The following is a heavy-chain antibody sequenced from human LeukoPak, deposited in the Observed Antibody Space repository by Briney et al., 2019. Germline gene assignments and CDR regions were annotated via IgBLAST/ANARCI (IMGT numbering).Heavy chain of an antibody. J-gene: IGHJ5*02. CDR2: INPSGGST. CDR1: GYTFTSYH. Sequence: GASVKVSCKASGYTFTSYHMHWVRQAPGQGLECMGIINPSGGSTSYAQRFRGRVTMTRDMSTGTVYMELSSLTSEDTAVYYCAREAITIFGLVRTQTTKGPHRFDPWGQGTLVTVSS. CDR3: AREAITIFGLVRTQTTKGPHRFDP. D-gene: IGHD3-3*01. V-gene: IGHV1-46*01.